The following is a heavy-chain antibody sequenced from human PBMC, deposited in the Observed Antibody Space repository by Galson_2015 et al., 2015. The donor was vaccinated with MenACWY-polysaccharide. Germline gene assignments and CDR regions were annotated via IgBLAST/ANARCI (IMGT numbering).Heavy chain of an antibody. CDR3: ARDWDYWNDGDAFDV. V-gene: IGHV4-59*01. CDR2: T. J-gene: IGHJ3*01. D-gene: IGHD1-1*01. Sequence: TSYNPSLSGRVTISLDTSKSQFSLILTSVTAADTAVYYCARDWDYWNDGDAFDVWGQGTVVTV.